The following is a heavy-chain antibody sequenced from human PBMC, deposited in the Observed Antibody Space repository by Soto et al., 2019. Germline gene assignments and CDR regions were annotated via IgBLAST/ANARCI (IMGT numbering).Heavy chain of an antibody. D-gene: IGHD3-10*01. CDR1: SGRSRSLN. J-gene: IGHJ6*02. Sequence: QVQVQQSGPRLVKPSETQSLTCTVSSGRSRSLNWGWIRQSPGRGLEWIGYVYYTGGTSYNPSLNRRVTVSADTSTNHISLTLTSVTAADTAIYYCVRQGIGNLHGLVDFWGQGTAVTVSS. CDR3: VRQGIGNLHGLVDF. CDR2: VYYTGGT. V-gene: IGHV4-59*08.